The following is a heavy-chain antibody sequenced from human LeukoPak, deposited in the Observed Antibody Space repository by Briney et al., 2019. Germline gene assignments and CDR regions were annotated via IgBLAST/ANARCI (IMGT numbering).Heavy chain of an antibody. D-gene: IGHD2-2*01. CDR1: GFTFDDYA. CDR2: ISWNSGSI. Sequence: GGSLRLSCAASGFTFDDYAMHWVRQVPGKGLEWVSGISWNSGSIGYADSVKGRLTISRDNAKNSLYLQMNSLRAEDLALYYCAKGACSTTSCSIDYWGQGTLVTVSS. V-gene: IGHV3-9*03. CDR3: AKGACSTTSCSIDY. J-gene: IGHJ4*02.